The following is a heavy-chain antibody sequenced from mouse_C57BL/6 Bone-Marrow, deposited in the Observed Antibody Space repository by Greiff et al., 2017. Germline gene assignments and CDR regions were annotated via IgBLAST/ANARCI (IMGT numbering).Heavy chain of an antibody. D-gene: IGHD2-1*01. J-gene: IGHJ3*01. CDR1: GFTFTDYY. CDR3: ARPYGNFAWFAY. V-gene: IGHV7-3*01. CDR2: IRNKANGYTT. Sequence: EVMLVESGGGLVQPGGSLSLSCAASGFTFTDYYMSWVRQPPGKALEWLGFIRNKANGYTTEYSASVKGRFTISRDNSQSILYLQMTALRAEDSATYFCARPYGNFAWFAYWGQGTLVTVSA.